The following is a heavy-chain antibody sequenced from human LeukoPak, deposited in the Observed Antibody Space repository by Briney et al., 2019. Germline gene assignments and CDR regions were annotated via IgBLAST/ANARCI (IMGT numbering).Heavy chain of an antibody. Sequence: SQTLSLTCTVSGGSISSGDYYWSWIRQPPGKGLEWIGYIYYSGSTYYNPSLKSRVTISVDTSKNQFSLKLSSVTAADTAVYCCARRPYVWGSYRYRTPFDYWGQGTPVTVSS. V-gene: IGHV4-30-4*08. CDR2: IYYSGST. CDR3: ARRPYVWGSYRYRTPFDY. CDR1: GGSISSGDYY. J-gene: IGHJ4*02. D-gene: IGHD3-16*02.